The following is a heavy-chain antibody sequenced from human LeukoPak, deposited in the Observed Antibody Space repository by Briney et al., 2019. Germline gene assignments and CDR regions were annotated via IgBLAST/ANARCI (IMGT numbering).Heavy chain of an antibody. CDR1: GFTFSDAW. J-gene: IGHJ6*02. Sequence: GGSLRLSCEASGFTFSDAWMSWVRQAPGKGLEWVANIKQDGSEKYYVDSVKGRSTISRDNAKNSLYLQMNSLRAEDTAVYYCAREYRRFLAYYYGMDVWGQGTTVTVSS. V-gene: IGHV3-7*01. D-gene: IGHD3-3*01. CDR2: IKQDGSEK. CDR3: AREYRRFLAYYYGMDV.